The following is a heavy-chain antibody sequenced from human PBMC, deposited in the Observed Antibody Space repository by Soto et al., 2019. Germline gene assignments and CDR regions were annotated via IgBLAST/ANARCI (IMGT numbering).Heavy chain of an antibody. Sequence: GGSLRLSCAASGFNFGGSWMTWVRQALGKGLEWLAKINPDGSGEYYVDSVKGRFTISRDISKNTVYLQMDSLEVEDTAVYYCARDVDTTSHLNWFDPWGQGVMVTVSS. CDR1: GFNFGGSW. CDR2: INPDGSGE. J-gene: IGHJ5*02. V-gene: IGHV3-7*05. CDR3: ARDVDTTSHLNWFDP. D-gene: IGHD5-18*01.